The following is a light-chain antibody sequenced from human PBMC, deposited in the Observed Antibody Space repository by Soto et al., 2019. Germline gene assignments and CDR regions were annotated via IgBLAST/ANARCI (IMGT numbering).Light chain of an antibody. CDR3: QQLNSYPVT. Sequence: DIPLTQSPSFLSASVGDRVTITCRASQGLNSYFAWYQQKPGKAPKLLLYATSTLQSVFPSRFSGSGSGAEFTLTITSLQPADIATYYCQQLNSYPVTFGGGTKVEIK. CDR1: QGLNSY. CDR2: ATS. V-gene: IGKV1-9*01. J-gene: IGKJ4*01.